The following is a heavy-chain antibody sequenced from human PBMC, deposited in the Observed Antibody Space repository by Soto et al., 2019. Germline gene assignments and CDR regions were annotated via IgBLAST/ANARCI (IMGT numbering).Heavy chain of an antibody. CDR3: EKDRMVAGVRGYFDY. CDR1: GFTFSSYG. Sequence: QVQLVESGGGVVQPGKSLRLSCAGSGFTFSSYGMDWVRQAPGKGLEWVAVISYDGSNKYYADSVKGRFTISRDNSKNTLYLQMSRLRAYDTAVYYCEKDRMVAGVRGYFDYWGEGTLVTVSS. CDR2: ISYDGSNK. J-gene: IGHJ4*02. V-gene: IGHV3-30*18. D-gene: IGHD3-10*01.